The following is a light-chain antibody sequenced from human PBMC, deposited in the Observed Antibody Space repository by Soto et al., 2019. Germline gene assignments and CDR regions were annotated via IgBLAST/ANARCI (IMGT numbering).Light chain of an antibody. CDR1: QSVSSSY. V-gene: IGKV3-20*01. CDR2: GAS. J-gene: IGKJ4*01. Sequence: EILLTQSPGTLSLSPGERATLSCMASQSVSSSYLAWYQQKPGQAPRLLIYGASSRATGIPDRFSGSGSGTDFTLTISRLEPEDFEVYSCQSCDGSPRLTCGGGTKLEIK. CDR3: QSCDGSPRLT.